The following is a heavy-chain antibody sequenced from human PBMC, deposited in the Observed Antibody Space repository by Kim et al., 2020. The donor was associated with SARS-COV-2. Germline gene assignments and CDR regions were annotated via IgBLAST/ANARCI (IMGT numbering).Heavy chain of an antibody. V-gene: IGHV4-59*08. D-gene: IGHD3-9*01. Sequence: SETLSLTCTVSGGSISSYHWSWIRQPPGKGLEWIGYIYYSGSTNYNPSLKSRVTISVDTSKNQFSLKLSSVTAADTAVYYCARLYPDWLGEASDYAFDIWGQGTMVTVSS. J-gene: IGHJ3*02. CDR3: ARLYPDWLGEASDYAFDI. CDR2: IYYSGST. CDR1: GGSISSYH.